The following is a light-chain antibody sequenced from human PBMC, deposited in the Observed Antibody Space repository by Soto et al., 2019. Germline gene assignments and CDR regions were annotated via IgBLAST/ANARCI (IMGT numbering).Light chain of an antibody. V-gene: IGKV1-33*01. J-gene: IGKJ2*01. CDR2: DAS. CDR3: QLFDILPYT. CDR1: QDIGND. Sequence: DIPVTQSPSALSASVGDRVTITCQASQDIGNDLNWYQKKPGKAPKLLIYDASNLEIGVPSRFSGSGSGTDFTFTISSLQPEDIATYYCQLFDILPYTFGPGTKLEIK.